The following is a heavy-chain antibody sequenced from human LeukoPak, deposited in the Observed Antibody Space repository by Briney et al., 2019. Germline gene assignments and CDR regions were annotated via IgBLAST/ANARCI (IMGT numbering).Heavy chain of an antibody. J-gene: IGHJ4*02. Sequence: ASVTVSCKASGYTFTSYGISWVRQAPGQGLEWMGWISAYNGNTNYAQKLQGRVTMTTDTSTSTAYMELRSLRSDDTAVYYCARESYYYDSSGYPYWGQGTLVTVSS. CDR1: GYTFTSYG. CDR2: ISAYNGNT. V-gene: IGHV1-18*01. CDR3: ARESYYYDSSGYPY. D-gene: IGHD3-22*01.